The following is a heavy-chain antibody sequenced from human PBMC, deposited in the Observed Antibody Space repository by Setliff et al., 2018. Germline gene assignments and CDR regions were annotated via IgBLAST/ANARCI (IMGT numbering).Heavy chain of an antibody. Sequence: SETLSLTCTVSGGSISNYYWSWIRQPAGKGLEWIGRIYTSGSTNYNPSLKSRVTISVDTSKNQFSLKLSSVTAADTAVYYCASLSPIAAAYDYWGQGTLVTVSS. CDR1: GGSISNYY. V-gene: IGHV4-4*07. J-gene: IGHJ4*02. CDR3: ASLSPIAAAYDY. D-gene: IGHD6-13*01. CDR2: IYTSGST.